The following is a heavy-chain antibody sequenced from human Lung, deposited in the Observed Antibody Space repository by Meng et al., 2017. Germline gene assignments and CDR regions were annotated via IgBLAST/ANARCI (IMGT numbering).Heavy chain of an antibody. D-gene: IGHD4-11*01. CDR2: INHSGST. V-gene: IGHV4-34*01. J-gene: IGHJ4*02. Sequence: QVSLPQWGGGLLTPSEPLPLTCFVSGGSFSAYYWRWIRQPPGKGLEWIGEINHSGSTNYNPSLESRATISVDTSQNNLSLKLSSVTAADSAVYYCARGPTTMAHDFDYWGQGTLVTVSS. CDR3: ARGPTTMAHDFDY. CDR1: GGSFSAYY.